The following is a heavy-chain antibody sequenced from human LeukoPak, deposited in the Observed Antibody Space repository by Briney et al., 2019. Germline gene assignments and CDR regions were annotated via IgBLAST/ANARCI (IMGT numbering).Heavy chain of an antibody. CDR2: ISGSGGST. Sequence: GGSLRLSCAASGFTFSSYAMSWVRQAPGKGLERVSAISGSGGSTYYADPVKGRFTISRDNSKNTLYLQMNSLRADDTAVYYCAKTQDLDTAMVTPRLYFDYWGQGTLVTVSS. D-gene: IGHD5-18*01. J-gene: IGHJ4*02. CDR1: GFTFSSYA. CDR3: AKTQDLDTAMVTPRLYFDY. V-gene: IGHV3-23*01.